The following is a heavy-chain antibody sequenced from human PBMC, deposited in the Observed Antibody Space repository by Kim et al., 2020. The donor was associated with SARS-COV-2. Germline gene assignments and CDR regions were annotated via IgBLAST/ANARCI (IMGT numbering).Heavy chain of an antibody. CDR1: GGSVSSGSYY. D-gene: IGHD3-9*01. CDR3: AREFRYFDWLLDY. CDR2: IYYSGST. Sequence: SETLSLTCTVSGGSVSSGSYYWSWIRQPPGKGLEWIGYIYYSGSTNYNPSLKSRVTISVDTSKNQFSLKLSSVTAADTAVYYCAREFRYFDWLLDYWGQGTLVTVSS. V-gene: IGHV4-61*01. J-gene: IGHJ4*02.